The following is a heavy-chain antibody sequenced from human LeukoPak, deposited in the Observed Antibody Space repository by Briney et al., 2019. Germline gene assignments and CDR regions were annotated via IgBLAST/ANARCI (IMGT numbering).Heavy chain of an antibody. CDR3: ARVLDGSSWHFDY. CDR2: IYYSGST. Sequence: SETLSLTCTVSGGSISSYYWSWIRQPPGKGLEWIGYIYYSGSTNYNPSLKSRVTISVDTSKNRFSLKLSSVTAADTAVYYCARVLDGSSWHFDYWGQGTLVTVSS. V-gene: IGHV4-59*01. CDR1: GGSISSYY. D-gene: IGHD6-13*01. J-gene: IGHJ4*02.